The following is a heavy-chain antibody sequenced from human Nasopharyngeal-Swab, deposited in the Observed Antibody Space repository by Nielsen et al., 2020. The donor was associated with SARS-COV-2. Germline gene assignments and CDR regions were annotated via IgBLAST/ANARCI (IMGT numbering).Heavy chain of an antibody. V-gene: IGHV3-9*01. D-gene: IGHD6-19*01. Sequence: GGSLRLSCAASGFTFDDYAMHWVRQAPGKGLEWVSGISWNSGSIGYADSVKGRFPISRDNAKNSLYLQMNSLRAEDTALYYCAKDRSSGWLWGSHAFDIWGQGTMVTVSS. CDR2: ISWNSGSI. CDR3: AKDRSSGWLWGSHAFDI. J-gene: IGHJ3*02. CDR1: GFTFDDYA.